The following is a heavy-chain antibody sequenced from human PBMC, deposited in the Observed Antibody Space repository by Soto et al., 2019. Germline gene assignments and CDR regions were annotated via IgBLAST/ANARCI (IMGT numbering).Heavy chain of an antibody. V-gene: IGHV4-30-4*01. CDR2: IYNSGTT. CDR3: ASSYCSGGSGCSEFDYYYGLDV. D-gene: IGHD2-15*01. J-gene: IGHJ6*02. CDR1: GGYISSGSYY. Sequence: PSETLSLTCTVSGGYISSGSYYWSWIRQPPGKGLEWIGYIYNSGTTHYNPSLKSRAGISLDTSKNQISLELTSVNDADTAVYYCASSYCSGGSGCSEFDYYYGLDVWGQGTKVTVSS.